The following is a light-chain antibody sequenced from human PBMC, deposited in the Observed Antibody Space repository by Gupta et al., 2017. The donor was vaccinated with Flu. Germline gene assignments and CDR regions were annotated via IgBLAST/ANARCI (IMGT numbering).Light chain of an antibody. CDR3: CSFAGSDTLV. CDR2: DVT. J-gene: IGLJ2*01. Sequence: SALTQPRSVSGSPGQSVTISCTGTSSAIGDYNYVSWFQQYPGKAPKLMIYDVTKRSAGAPARFSVSKSGNTASLIISGLQAEDEADYHCCSFAGSDTLVFGGGTKLTVL. CDR1: SSAIGDYNY. V-gene: IGLV2-11*01.